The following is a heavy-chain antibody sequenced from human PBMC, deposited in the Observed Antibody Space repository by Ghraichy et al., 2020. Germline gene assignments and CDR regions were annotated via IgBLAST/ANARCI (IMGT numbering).Heavy chain of an antibody. CDR1: GGSMRNYY. CDR2: IYFSGTT. J-gene: IGHJ4*02. Sequence: SQTLSLTCTVSGGSMRNYYWSWIRQPPGKGLEWIGYIYFSGTTIYNPSLESRVAISVDTSKKQFSLRLRSVTAADTAVFYCGRHPARGSSFEHWGQGTLVTVSS. CDR3: GRHPARGSSFEH. D-gene: IGHD3-3*02. V-gene: IGHV4-59*08.